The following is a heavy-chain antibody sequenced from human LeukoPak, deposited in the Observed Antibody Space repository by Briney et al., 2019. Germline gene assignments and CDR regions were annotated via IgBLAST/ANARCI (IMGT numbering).Heavy chain of an antibody. CDR3: ARGFLGDFGVVIGGDAFDI. Sequence: ASVKVSCKASGYTFTSYAMNWVRQAPGQGLEWMGWINTNTGNPTYAQGFTGRFVFSLDTSVSTAYLQISSLKAEDTAVYYCARGFLGDFGVVIGGDAFDIWGQGTMVTVSS. CDR1: GYTFTSYA. D-gene: IGHD3-3*01. CDR2: INTNTGNP. V-gene: IGHV7-4-1*02. J-gene: IGHJ3*02.